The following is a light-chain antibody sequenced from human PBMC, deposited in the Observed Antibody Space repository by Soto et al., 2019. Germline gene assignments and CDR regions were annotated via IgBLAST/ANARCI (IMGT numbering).Light chain of an antibody. J-gene: IGLJ3*02. CDR3: CSYAGSSWV. CDR2: EVS. Sequence: QSALTQPASVSGSPGQSITISCTGTSSDVGSYNLVSWYQQHPGKAPKLMIYEVSKRPSGVSNRFSGSKSGNMASLTISGLQAEDEADYYCCSYAGSSWVFGGGTKLTVL. V-gene: IGLV2-23*02. CDR1: SSDVGSYNL.